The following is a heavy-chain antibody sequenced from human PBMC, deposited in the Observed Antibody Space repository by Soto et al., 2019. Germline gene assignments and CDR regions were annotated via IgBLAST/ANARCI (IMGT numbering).Heavy chain of an antibody. J-gene: IGHJ4*02. D-gene: IGHD2-8*01. CDR1: GFTVSGNY. CDR2: IYRGGAT. Sequence: EVQLVETGGGLIQPGGSLRLSCAASGFTVSGNYMTWVRQAPGKGLEWVSLIYRGGATLYAGSVKGRFTISRDVSKDTLYLQMNSLRAEDTAVYYCARMLNGYIDYWGQGTLLTVSS. CDR3: ARMLNGYIDY. V-gene: IGHV3-53*02.